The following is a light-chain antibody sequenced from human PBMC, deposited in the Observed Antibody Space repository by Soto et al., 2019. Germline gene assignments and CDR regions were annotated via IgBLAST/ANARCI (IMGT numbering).Light chain of an antibody. J-gene: IGKJ1*01. CDR2: AAS. CDR3: QHYNSYSEA. Sequence: AIRMTQSPSSFSASTGDSVTITCRASQGISSYLAWYQQKPGKAPKLLIYAASTLQSGVPSRFSGSGSGTEFTLNISSLQPDDFATYYCQHYNSYSEAFGQGTKVDIK. V-gene: IGKV1-8*01. CDR1: QGISSY.